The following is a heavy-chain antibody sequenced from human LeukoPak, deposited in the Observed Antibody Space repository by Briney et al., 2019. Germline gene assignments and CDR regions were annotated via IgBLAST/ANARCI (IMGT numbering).Heavy chain of an antibody. V-gene: IGHV4-34*01. CDR3: ARSSKRSGEDY. J-gene: IGHJ4*02. D-gene: IGHD3-3*01. Sequence: PSETLSLTCAVYGGSLSGYYWNWIRQPPGKGLEWIGEINHSGSTNYNPSLKSRVTISVDTSKNQFSLKLSSVTAADTAVYYCARSSKRSGEDYWGQGTLVTVSS. CDR1: GGSLSGYY. CDR2: INHSGST.